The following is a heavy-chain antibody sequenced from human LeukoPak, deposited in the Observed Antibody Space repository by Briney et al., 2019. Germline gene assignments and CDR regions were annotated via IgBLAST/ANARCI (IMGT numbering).Heavy chain of an antibody. CDR2: IMPISGTE. Sequence: SVKVSCKASGYTFTSYGISWVRQAPGQGLEWMGGIMPISGTEKFTQKFQGRLTITADESTRTVYMELSSLRSEDTAMYYCASPTLVDYSSSLVDSDALEIWGPGTMVIVSS. V-gene: IGHV1-69*13. CDR1: GYTFTSYG. CDR3: ASPTLVDYSSSLVDSDALEI. J-gene: IGHJ3*02. D-gene: IGHD6-6*01.